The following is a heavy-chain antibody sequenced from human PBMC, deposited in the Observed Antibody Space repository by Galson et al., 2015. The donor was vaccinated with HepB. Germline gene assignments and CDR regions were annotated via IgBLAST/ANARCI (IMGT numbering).Heavy chain of an antibody. CDR2: FDPEDGET. D-gene: IGHD3-10*01. Sequence: SVKVSCKASGYTLTELSMHWVRQAPGKGLEWMGGFDPEDGETIYAQKFQGRVTMTEDTSTDTAYMELSSLRSEDTAVYYCATGKAFGESAIFDYWGQGTLVTVSS. CDR1: GYTLTELS. CDR3: ATGKAFGESAIFDY. J-gene: IGHJ4*02. V-gene: IGHV1-24*01.